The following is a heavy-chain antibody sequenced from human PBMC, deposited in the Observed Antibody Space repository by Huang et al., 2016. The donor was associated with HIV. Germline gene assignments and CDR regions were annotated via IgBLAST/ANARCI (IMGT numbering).Heavy chain of an antibody. V-gene: IGHV4-34*02. CDR1: GGSFSGYY. CDR2: INHSGNT. J-gene: IGHJ4*02. Sequence: QVQLEQWGAGLLKASETLSLTCAVYGGSFSGYYWNWLGQAPGKGLEWGGEINHSGNTNYNPSLKSRVNMSVDTSKSQFSLYLTSLSAADTGTYFCARRYNSRRDYWGRGTLVTVNS. D-gene: IGHD3-22*01. CDR3: ARRYNSRRDY.